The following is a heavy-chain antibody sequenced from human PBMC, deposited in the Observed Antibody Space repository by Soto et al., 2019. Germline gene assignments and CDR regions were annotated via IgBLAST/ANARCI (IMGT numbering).Heavy chain of an antibody. Sequence: QVQLVQSGVEVKKPGASVKVSCKASGYTFISHGISWVRQAPGLGLEWMGWISGKNGNTNYAQKLQGRVTLTTDTSTRTAYMELRSLRSDDTAVYYCARVSPSIVVVPDYGMDVWGQGTTVTVSS. CDR2: ISGKNGNT. CDR1: GYTFISHG. V-gene: IGHV1-18*04. J-gene: IGHJ6*02. D-gene: IGHD2-15*01. CDR3: ARVSPSIVVVPDYGMDV.